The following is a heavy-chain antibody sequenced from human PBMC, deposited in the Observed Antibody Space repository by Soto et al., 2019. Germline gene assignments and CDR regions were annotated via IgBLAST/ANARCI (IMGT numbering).Heavy chain of an antibody. CDR3: ANLIAVADHDAFDI. J-gene: IGHJ3*02. CDR1: GFTFDDYA. D-gene: IGHD6-19*01. CDR2: ISWNSGSI. Sequence: GGSLRLSCAASGFTFDDYAMPWVRQAPGKGLEWVSGISWNSGSIGYADSVKGRFTISRDNAKNSLYLQMNSLRAEDTALYYCANLIAVADHDAFDIWGQGTMVTVSS. V-gene: IGHV3-9*01.